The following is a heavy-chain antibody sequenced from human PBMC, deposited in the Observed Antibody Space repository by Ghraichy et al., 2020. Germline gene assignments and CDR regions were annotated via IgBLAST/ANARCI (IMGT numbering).Heavy chain of an antibody. CDR1: GGSISSYY. Sequence: SETLSLTCTVSGGSISSYYWSWIRQPPGKGLEWIGYIYYSGSTNYNPSLKSRVTISVDTSKNQCSLKLSSVTAADTAVYYCARALDSGYDLGGDYWGQGTLVTVSS. J-gene: IGHJ4*02. CDR2: IYYSGST. V-gene: IGHV4-59*01. D-gene: IGHD5-12*01. CDR3: ARALDSGYDLGGDY.